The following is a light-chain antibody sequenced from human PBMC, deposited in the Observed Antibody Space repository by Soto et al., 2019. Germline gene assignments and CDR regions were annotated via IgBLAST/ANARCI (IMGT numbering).Light chain of an antibody. CDR2: GAS. Sequence: EIVFTQSPGTLSLSPVERTTLSFMASQTVNSNSLAWYQQKPGQAPRLLIYGASSRATGIPDRFSGSGSGTDFTLTISRLEPEDFAVYYCQKYSSSSWKFGQGTKVDIK. CDR3: QKYSSSSWK. CDR1: QTVNSNS. J-gene: IGKJ1*01. V-gene: IGKV3-20*01.